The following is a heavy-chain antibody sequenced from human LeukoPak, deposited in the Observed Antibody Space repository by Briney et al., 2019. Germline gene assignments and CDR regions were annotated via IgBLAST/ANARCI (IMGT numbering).Heavy chain of an antibody. CDR1: GFTFSSYT. CDR3: ARDNGYCSSTSCYHYYMDV. CDR2: ISDSSSSYI. J-gene: IGHJ6*03. V-gene: IGHV3-21*01. D-gene: IGHD2-2*03. Sequence: GGSLRLSCAASGFTFSSYTMNWVRQAPGKGLEWVSSISDSSSSYIYYADSVKGRFTISRDNAKNSLFLQMNSLRAEDTALYYCARDNGYCSSTSCYHYYMDVWGKGTTVTVSS.